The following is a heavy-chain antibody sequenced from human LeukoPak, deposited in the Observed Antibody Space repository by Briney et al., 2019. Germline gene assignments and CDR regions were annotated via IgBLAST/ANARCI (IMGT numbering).Heavy chain of an antibody. D-gene: IGHD4-17*01. CDR3: ARRSSTVTPVVDV. CDR2: IYPGDSDT. Sequence: GESLKISCKGSGYSFTSYWIGWVRPMPGKGLEWMGIIYPGDSDTRYSPSFQGQVTISADKSISTAYLQWSSLKASGTAMYYCARRSSTVTPVVDVWGQGTTVTVSS. CDR1: GYSFTSYW. J-gene: IGHJ6*02. V-gene: IGHV5-51*01.